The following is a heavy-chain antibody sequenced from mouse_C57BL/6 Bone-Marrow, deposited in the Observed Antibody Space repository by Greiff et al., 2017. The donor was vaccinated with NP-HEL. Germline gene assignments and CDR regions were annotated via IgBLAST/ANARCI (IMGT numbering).Heavy chain of an antibody. CDR1: GFSLTSYG. CDR2: IWRGGST. CDR3: AKFATVVAPYAMDY. J-gene: IGHJ4*01. V-gene: IGHV2-5*01. D-gene: IGHD1-1*01. Sequence: QVQLQQSGPGLVQPSQSLSITCTVSGFSLTSYGVHWVRQSPGKGLEWLGVIWRGGSTDYNAAFMSRLSITKDNSMSQVFFKMISLQDDDTAIYSCAKFATVVAPYAMDYWGQGASVTVSS.